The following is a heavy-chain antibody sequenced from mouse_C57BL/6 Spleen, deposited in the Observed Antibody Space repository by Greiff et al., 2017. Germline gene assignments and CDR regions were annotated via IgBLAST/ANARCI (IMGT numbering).Heavy chain of an antibody. CDR3: ASGRGCAMDY. V-gene: IGHV3-8*01. Sequence: VQLQQSGPGLAKPSPTLSLTCSVTGYSITSDYWNWIRKFPGNKLEYMGYISYSGSTYYNPSLNSRISITRDTSKNQYYLQLNSVATEDTSTYYCASGRGCAMDYWGQGTSVTVSS. CDR2: ISYSGST. J-gene: IGHJ4*01. CDR1: GYSITSDY. D-gene: IGHD3-3*01.